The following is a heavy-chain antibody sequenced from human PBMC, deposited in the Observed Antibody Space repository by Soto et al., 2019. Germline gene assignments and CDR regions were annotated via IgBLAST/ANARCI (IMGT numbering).Heavy chain of an antibody. CDR1: GGSISSGGYY. CDR2: IYYSGST. D-gene: IGHD2-15*01. CDR3: ARDRGYCSGGSCYSRTPRWFDP. V-gene: IGHV4-31*03. Sequence: QVQLQESGPGLVKPSQTLSLTCTVSGGSISSGGYYWSWIRQHPGKGLEWIGYIYYSGSTYYNPSLKSRVTISVDTSKNQFSLKLSSVTAADTAVYYCARDRGYCSGGSCYSRTPRWFDPWGQGTLVTVSS. J-gene: IGHJ5*02.